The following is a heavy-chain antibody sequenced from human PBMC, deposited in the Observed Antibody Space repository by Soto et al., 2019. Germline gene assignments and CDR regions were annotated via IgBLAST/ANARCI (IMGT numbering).Heavy chain of an antibody. Sequence: PTLVNPTQTLTLTCTFSGFSLSTSGVGVGWIRQPPGKALEWLALIYWDDDKRYSPSLKSRLTITKDTSKNQVVLTMTNMDPVDTATYYCAHSKRVRGGTPNYYYYMDVWGKGTTVTVSS. D-gene: IGHD3-10*01. CDR1: GFSLSTSGVG. CDR3: AHSKRVRGGTPNYYYYMDV. V-gene: IGHV2-5*02. CDR2: IYWDDDK. J-gene: IGHJ6*03.